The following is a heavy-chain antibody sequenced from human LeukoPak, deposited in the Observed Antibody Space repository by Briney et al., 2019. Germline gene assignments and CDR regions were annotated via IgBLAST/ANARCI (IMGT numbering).Heavy chain of an antibody. CDR1: GGTFSSYA. Sequence: SVKVSCKASGGTFSSYAISWVRQAPGQGLEWMGRIIPILGIANYAQKFQGRVTITADKSTSTAYMELSSLRSEDTAVYYCVAYDYVWGSYRHNDYWAREPWSPSPQ. CDR3: VAYDYVWGSYRHNDY. V-gene: IGHV1-69*04. J-gene: IGHJ4*02. D-gene: IGHD3-16*02. CDR2: IIPILGIA.